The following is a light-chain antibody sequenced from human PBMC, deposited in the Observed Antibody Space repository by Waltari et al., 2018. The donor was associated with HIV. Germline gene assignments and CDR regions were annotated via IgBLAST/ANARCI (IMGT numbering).Light chain of an antibody. CDR1: QSVDSD. J-gene: IGKJ2*01. Sequence: EIVMTQSPATLSVSPGESATLSCRASQSVDSDFAWYQQKPGQAPRLLIYDASSRAAGVPARFGGSGSGTDFTLAISSLQSGDFAVYYCQQYNNWPYTFGQGTKLEIK. CDR2: DAS. CDR3: QQYNNWPYT. V-gene: IGKV3-15*01.